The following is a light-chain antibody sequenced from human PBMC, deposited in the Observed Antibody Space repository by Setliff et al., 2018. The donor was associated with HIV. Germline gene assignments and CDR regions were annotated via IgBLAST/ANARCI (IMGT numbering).Light chain of an antibody. Sequence: QSALTQPPSASGSPGQSVTISCTGTSSDVGAYNYVSWYQQHPGKAPQLMIYEVNKRPSGVPDRFSGSKSGNTASLTVSGLQAEDEADYYCTSYAGSNNFVVFGGRTKVTVL. V-gene: IGLV2-8*01. CDR1: SSDVGAYNY. CDR3: TSYAGSNNFVV. J-gene: IGLJ2*01. CDR2: EVN.